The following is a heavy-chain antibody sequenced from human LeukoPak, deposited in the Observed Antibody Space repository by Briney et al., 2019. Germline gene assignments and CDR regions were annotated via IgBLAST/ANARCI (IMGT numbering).Heavy chain of an antibody. Sequence: SETLSLTCTVSGGSIGSGGYYWSWIRQHPGKGLEWIGYIYYSGSTYYNPSLKSRVTISVDTSKNQFSLKLSSVTAADTAVYYCARGGYSYAKPFDYWGQGTLVTVSS. D-gene: IGHD5-18*01. V-gene: IGHV4-31*03. J-gene: IGHJ4*02. CDR3: ARGGYSYAKPFDY. CDR1: GGSIGSGGYY. CDR2: IYYSGST.